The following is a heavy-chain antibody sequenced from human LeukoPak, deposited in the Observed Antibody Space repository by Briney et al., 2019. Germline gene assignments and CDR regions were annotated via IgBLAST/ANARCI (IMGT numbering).Heavy chain of an antibody. Sequence: SETLSLTCTVSGGSIRSATYYWGWIRQPPGKGLEWIGTIYYSGSTYYNPSLKSRVTISVDTSKNQFSLKLSSVTAADTAVYYCTREISGSCDYWGQGALVTVSS. CDR1: GGSIRSATYY. CDR3: TREISGSCDY. D-gene: IGHD3-10*01. CDR2: IYYSGST. J-gene: IGHJ4*02. V-gene: IGHV4-39*01.